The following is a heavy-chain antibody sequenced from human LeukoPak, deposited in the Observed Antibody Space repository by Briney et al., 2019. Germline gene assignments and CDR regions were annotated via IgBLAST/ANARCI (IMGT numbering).Heavy chain of an antibody. J-gene: IGHJ3*02. CDR1: GGSISSTNYY. CDR2: INHSGST. Sequence: SETLSLTCTVSGGSISSTNYYWSWIRQPPGKGLEWIGEINHSGSTNYNPSLKSRVTISVDTSKNQFSLKLSSVTAADTAVYYCAKGPLRRLGAFDIWGQGTMVTVSS. CDR3: AKGPLRRLGAFDI. V-gene: IGHV4-39*07. D-gene: IGHD6-6*01.